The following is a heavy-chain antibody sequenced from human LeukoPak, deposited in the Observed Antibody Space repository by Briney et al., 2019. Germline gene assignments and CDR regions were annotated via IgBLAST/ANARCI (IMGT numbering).Heavy chain of an antibody. D-gene: IGHD3-22*01. CDR3: VRDISGYYFDY. J-gene: IGHJ4*02. V-gene: IGHV3-11*05. Sequence: AGGSLRLSCAASGFTFSDYHMTWIRQAPGKGLEWVSYISGSSIYTRYANSVKGRFTISRDNAKNSLYLQMNSLRAEDTALYYCVRDISGYYFDYWGQGTLVTVSS. CDR2: ISGSSIYT. CDR1: GFTFSDYH.